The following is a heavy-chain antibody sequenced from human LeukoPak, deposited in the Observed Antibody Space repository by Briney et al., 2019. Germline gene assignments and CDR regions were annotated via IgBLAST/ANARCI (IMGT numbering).Heavy chain of an antibody. V-gene: IGHV1-18*01. CDR3: ARAGNSNYFSVWYYYYYMDV. Sequence: ASVKVSCKASGYTFTSYGISWVRQAPGQGLEWMGWISAYNGNTNYAQKLQGRVTMTTDTSTSTAYMELSSLRSEDTAVYYCARAGNSNYFSVWYYYYYMDVWGKGTTVTVSS. CDR1: GYTFTSYG. CDR2: ISAYNGNT. J-gene: IGHJ6*03. D-gene: IGHD4-11*01.